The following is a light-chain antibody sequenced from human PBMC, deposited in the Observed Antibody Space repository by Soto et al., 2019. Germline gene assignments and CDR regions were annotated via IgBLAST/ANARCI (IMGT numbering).Light chain of an antibody. CDR3: QQYNNWYS. J-gene: IGKJ2*03. CDR1: QSVRND. CDR2: GAS. V-gene: IGKV3-15*01. Sequence: EIVMTQSPATLSVSPGERATISCRASQSVRNDLAWYQQKPGKAPRVLVYGASTTATGVPARFSGSGSGTEFTLTISSPQSEDFAVYYCQQYNNWYSFGQGTKLEIK.